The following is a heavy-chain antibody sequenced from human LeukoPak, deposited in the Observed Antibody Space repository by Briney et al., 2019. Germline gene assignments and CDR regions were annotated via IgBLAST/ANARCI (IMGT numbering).Heavy chain of an antibody. J-gene: IGHJ4*02. V-gene: IGHV4-39*07. Sequence: SETLSLTCTVSGVSISSSNSYWGWIRQPPGEGLEWIGIIYHSGSTYYNPSLKSRVTILVDTSKNQFSLKLTSVTAADTAVYYCARADSSSLSFDYWGQGTLVTVSS. CDR3: ARADSSSLSFDY. CDR1: GVSISSSNSY. CDR2: IYHSGST. D-gene: IGHD6-6*01.